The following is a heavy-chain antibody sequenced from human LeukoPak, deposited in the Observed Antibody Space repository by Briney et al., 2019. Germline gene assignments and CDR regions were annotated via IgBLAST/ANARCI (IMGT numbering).Heavy chain of an antibody. J-gene: IGHJ4*02. CDR3: AKPNRDTGTSYYFDY. Sequence: GGSLRLSCAASGFTFDDYAMHWVRQAPGKGLEWVSLISGDGGSTYYADSVKGRFTISRDNSKNTLYLQMNSLRAEDTAVYYCAKPNRDTGTSYYFDYWGQGTLVTVSS. CDR2: ISGDGGST. CDR1: GFTFDDYA. V-gene: IGHV3-43*02. D-gene: IGHD6-13*01.